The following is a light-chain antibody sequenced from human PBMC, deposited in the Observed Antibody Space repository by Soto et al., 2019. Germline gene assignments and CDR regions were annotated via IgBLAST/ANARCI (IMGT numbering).Light chain of an antibody. CDR3: YSLAGSSYV. CDR1: SSDVGGYDY. Sequence: QSALTQPRSVSGSPGQSVTISCTGTSSDVGGYDYVSWYQQHPDKAPKLMIYDVSKRPSGVPDRFSGSKSGNTASLTISGLQAEDEADYYCYSLAGSSYVFGTGTKLTVL. CDR2: DVS. J-gene: IGLJ1*01. V-gene: IGLV2-11*01.